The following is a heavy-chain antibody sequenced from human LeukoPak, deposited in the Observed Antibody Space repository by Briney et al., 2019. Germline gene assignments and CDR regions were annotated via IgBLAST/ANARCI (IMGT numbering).Heavy chain of an antibody. CDR3: AKRGVVIRVILVGFHKEAYYFDS. CDR1: GITLSNYG. Sequence: GGSLRLSCAVSGITLSNYGMSWVRQAPGKGLEWVAGISGSGGSTNYADSVKGRFTISRDSPKNTLFLQMNSLRAEDTAVYFCAKRGVVIRVILVGFHKEAYYFDSWGQGALVTVSS. CDR2: ISGSGGST. J-gene: IGHJ4*02. D-gene: IGHD3-22*01. V-gene: IGHV3-23*01.